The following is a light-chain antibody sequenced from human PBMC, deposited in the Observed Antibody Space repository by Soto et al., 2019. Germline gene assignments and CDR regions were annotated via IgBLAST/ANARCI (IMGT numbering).Light chain of an antibody. V-gene: IGKV3-20*01. CDR3: QQCGSSPWT. CDR2: AAS. J-gene: IGKJ1*01. CDR1: QSVSSYY. Sequence: EIVLTQSPGTLSLSPGERATLSCRASQSVSSYYLAWYQQKPGQAPRLLIYAASSRATGIPDRFSGGGSGTDFTLTISRXEPEDFAVYYCQQCGSSPWTFGQGTKVDTK.